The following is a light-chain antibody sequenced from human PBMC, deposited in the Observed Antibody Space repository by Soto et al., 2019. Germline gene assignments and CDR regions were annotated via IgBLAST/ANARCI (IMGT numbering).Light chain of an antibody. CDR1: QRLLHSNGYNF. V-gene: IGKV2-28*01. J-gene: IGKJ1*01. Sequence: DVVMTQSPLSLPVTPGEPASISCNSSQRLLHSNGYNFLDWYLQKPGQSPQLLIYLGSNRASGVPDRFSGSGSGTDFTLKISRVEPEDVGVYYCMQALQLPPTFGPGTKVEIK. CDR2: LGS. CDR3: MQALQLPPT.